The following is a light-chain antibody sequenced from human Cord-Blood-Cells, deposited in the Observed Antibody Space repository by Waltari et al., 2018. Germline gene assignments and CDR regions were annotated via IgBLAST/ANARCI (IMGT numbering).Light chain of an antibody. CDR1: QSVSSSY. Sequence: EIVLTQSPGTLSLSPGERATLSCRASQSVSSSYLAWYQQKPGQAPRLLIYGASRATGIPDRFSGSGSGTDFTLTSSRLEPEDFAVYYCQQYGSSPYTFGQGTKLEIK. J-gene: IGKJ2*01. CDR3: QQYGSSPYT. CDR2: GAS. V-gene: IGKV3-20*01.